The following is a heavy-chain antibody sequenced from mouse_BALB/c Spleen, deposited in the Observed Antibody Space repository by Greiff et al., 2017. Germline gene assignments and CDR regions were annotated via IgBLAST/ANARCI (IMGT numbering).Heavy chain of an antibody. CDR3: AKHYQGPFDY. CDR2: ISSGGSYT. CDR1: GFTFSSYA. J-gene: IGHJ2*01. D-gene: IGHD3-3*01. V-gene: IGHV5-9-3*01. Sequence: VQLQESGGGLVQPGGSRKLSCAASGFTFSSYAMSWVRQTPEKRLEWVATISSGGSYTYYPDSVKGRFTISRDNAENTLYLKMSSLRSEDTAMYYGAKHYQGPFDYWGQGTTLTVSS.